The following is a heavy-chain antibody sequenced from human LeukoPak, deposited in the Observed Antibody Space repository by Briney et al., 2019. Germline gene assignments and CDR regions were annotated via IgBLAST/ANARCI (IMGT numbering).Heavy chain of an antibody. D-gene: IGHD2-21*02. CDR1: GGSISSSSYS. V-gene: IGHV4-39*02. Sequence: PSETLSLTCTVSGGSISSSSYSWGWIRQPPGKGLEWIGIISYGGSTHYNPSLKSRVYISVDTSKNHFSLKLSSVTAADTAAYYCSTDLYCGGDCHPAKYFDDWGQGTLVTVSS. CDR3: STDLYCGGDCHPAKYFDD. CDR2: ISYGGST. J-gene: IGHJ4*02.